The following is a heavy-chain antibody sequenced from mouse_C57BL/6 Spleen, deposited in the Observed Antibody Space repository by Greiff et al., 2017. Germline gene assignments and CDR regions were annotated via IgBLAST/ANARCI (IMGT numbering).Heavy chain of an antibody. J-gene: IGHJ4*01. Sequence: VQLQQPGAELVKPGASVKLSCKASGYTFTSYWMQWVKQRPGQGLEWIGELAPSDSYTNYNQKFKGTATLTVDTSSSTAYMQLSSLTSEDSAVYYCAREGTTEDYWGQGTSVTVSS. D-gene: IGHD1-1*01. V-gene: IGHV1-50*01. CDR1: GYTFTSYW. CDR3: AREGTTEDY. CDR2: LAPSDSYT.